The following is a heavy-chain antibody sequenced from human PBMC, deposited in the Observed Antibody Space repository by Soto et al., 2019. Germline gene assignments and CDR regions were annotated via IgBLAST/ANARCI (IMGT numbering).Heavy chain of an antibody. Sequence: EVQLVQSGAEVKKAGESLKISCKGSGYSFTSFWIGWVRQMPGKGLEWMGIVYPGDSDTRYSPAFQGQVSISADKSINTAYLQWSSLKASDTAMYYCVNIQNWWHWGQGTLVTVST. CDR1: GYSFTSFW. J-gene: IGHJ4*02. CDR2: VYPGDSDT. V-gene: IGHV5-51*01. D-gene: IGHD2-8*02. CDR3: VNIQNWWH.